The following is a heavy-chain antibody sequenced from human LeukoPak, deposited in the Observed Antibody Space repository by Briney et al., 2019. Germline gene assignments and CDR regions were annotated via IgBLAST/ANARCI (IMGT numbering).Heavy chain of an antibody. CDR3: ARLPLYDSSDTYYYYYYGMDV. CDR1: GFTFSSYA. J-gene: IGHJ6*02. V-gene: IGHV3-23*01. Sequence: GGSLRLSCAASGFTFSSYAMSWVRQAPGKGLEWVSAISGSGGSTYYADSVKGRFTISRDNSKNTLYLQMNSLRAEDTAVYYCARLPLYDSSDTYYYYYYGMDVWGQGTTVTVSS. CDR2: ISGSGGST. D-gene: IGHD3-22*01.